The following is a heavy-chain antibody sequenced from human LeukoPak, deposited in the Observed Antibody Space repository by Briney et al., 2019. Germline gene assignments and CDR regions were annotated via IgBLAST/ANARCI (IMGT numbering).Heavy chain of an antibody. CDR2: IYTSGST. CDR1: GGSISSYY. V-gene: IGHV4-4*09. CDR3: ARGGTDYYYYYYMDV. Sequence: SETLSLTCTVSGGSISSYYWSWIRQPPGKGLEWIGYIYTSGSTSYNPSLKSRVTISVDTSKNQFSLKLSSVTAADTAVYYCARGGTDYYYYYYMDVWGKGTTVTVSS. J-gene: IGHJ6*03. D-gene: IGHD3-16*01.